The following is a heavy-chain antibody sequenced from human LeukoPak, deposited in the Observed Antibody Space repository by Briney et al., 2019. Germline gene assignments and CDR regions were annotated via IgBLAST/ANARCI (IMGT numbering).Heavy chain of an antibody. D-gene: IGHD2-2*01. CDR2: IIPIFGTA. Sequence: GASVKVSCKASGGTFSSYAISWVRQAPGQGLEWMGGIIPIFGTANYAQKFRGRVTITTDESTSTAYMELSSLRSEDTAVYYCARYLPAIDAFDIWGQGTMVTVSS. J-gene: IGHJ3*02. CDR3: ARYLPAIDAFDI. V-gene: IGHV1-69*05. CDR1: GGTFSSYA.